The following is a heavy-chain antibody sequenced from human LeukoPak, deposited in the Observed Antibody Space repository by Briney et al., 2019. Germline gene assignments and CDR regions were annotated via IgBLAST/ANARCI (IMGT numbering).Heavy chain of an antibody. J-gene: IGHJ4*02. CDR3: ARDGERYCSSTSCHGDY. V-gene: IGHV1-18*01. CDR2: ISAYNGKT. D-gene: IGHD2-2*01. CDR1: GYTFTSYG. Sequence: ASVKVSFEASGYTFTSYGISWVRQAPGQGLEWMGWISAYNGKTNYAQKLQGRVTMNTETPTSTAYMELRSLRSDDTAVYYCARDGERYCSSTSCHGDYWGQGTLVTVSS.